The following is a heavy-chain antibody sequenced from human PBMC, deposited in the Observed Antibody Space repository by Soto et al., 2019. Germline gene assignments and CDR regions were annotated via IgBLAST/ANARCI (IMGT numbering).Heavy chain of an antibody. J-gene: IGHJ4*02. CDR1: GGSISGSSYY. CDR3: ASFSGATYGVYGGGIKY. CDR2: VHYSGST. Sequence: QLQLQESGPGLVKPWETLSLTCTVSGGSISGSSYYWGWIRQPPGKGLECIGSVHYSGSTDYNPSLKSRVTISVATSKDQFSLKLSSVTAADTAVYFCASFSGATYGVYGGGIKYWGQGTLVTVSS. V-gene: IGHV4-39*01. D-gene: IGHD4-17*01.